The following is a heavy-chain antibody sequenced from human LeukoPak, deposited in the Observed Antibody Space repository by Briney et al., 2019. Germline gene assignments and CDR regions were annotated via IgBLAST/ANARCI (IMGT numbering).Heavy chain of an antibody. CDR3: ARGGVVAAIDY. D-gene: IGHD3-3*01. J-gene: IGHJ4*02. CDR1: GGSISSGGYY. CDR2: IYYSGST. Sequence: PSETLSLTCTVSGGSISSGGYYWSWIRQHPGKGVEWIGYIYYSGSTYYNPSLKSRVTISVDTSKNQFSLKLSSVTAADTAVYYCARGGVVAAIDYWGQGTLVTVSS. V-gene: IGHV4-31*03.